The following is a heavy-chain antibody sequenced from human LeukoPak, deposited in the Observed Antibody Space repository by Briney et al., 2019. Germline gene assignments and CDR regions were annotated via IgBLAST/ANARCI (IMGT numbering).Heavy chain of an antibody. V-gene: IGHV4-61*02. J-gene: IGHJ4*02. Sequence: SQTLSLTCTVSGGSISSGSYYWSWIRQPAGKGLEWIGRIYTSGSTNYNPSLKSRVTISVDTSKNQFSLKLSSVTAADTAVYYCASRSIAAAGWYYFDHWGQGTLVTVSS. CDR2: IYTSGST. CDR1: GGSISSGSYY. D-gene: IGHD6-13*01. CDR3: ASRSIAAAGWYYFDH.